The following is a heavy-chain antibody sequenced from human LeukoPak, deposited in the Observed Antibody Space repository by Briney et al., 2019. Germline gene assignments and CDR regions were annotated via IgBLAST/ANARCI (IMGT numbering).Heavy chain of an antibody. Sequence: TGGSLRLSCAASGFPFSTYAMSWVRQAPGKGLEWVSSIRGSDGSTYYADSVEGRFAISRDNPKNTLYLQMNSLRAEDTAVYYCAKDVYGDYGGLDYWGQGTLVTVSS. V-gene: IGHV3-23*01. CDR1: GFPFSTYA. CDR2: IRGSDGST. J-gene: IGHJ4*02. CDR3: AKDVYGDYGGLDY. D-gene: IGHD4-17*01.